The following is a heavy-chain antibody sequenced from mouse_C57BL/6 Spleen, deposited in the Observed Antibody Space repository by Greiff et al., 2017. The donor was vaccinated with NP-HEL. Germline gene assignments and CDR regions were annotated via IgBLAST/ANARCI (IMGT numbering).Heavy chain of an antibody. V-gene: IGHV1-15*01. CDR3: TREGDGYSWFAY. CDR2: IDPETGGT. D-gene: IGHD2-3*01. J-gene: IGHJ3*01. CDR1: GYTFTDYE. Sequence: QVQLKQSGAELVRPGASVTLSCKASGYTFTDYEMHWVKQTPVHGLEWIGAIDPETGGTAYNQKFKGKAILTADKSSSTAYMERRSLTSEDSAVYYCTREGDGYSWFAYWGQGTLVTVSA.